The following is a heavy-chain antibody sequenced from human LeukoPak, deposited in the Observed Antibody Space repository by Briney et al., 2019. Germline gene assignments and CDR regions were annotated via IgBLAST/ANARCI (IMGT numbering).Heavy chain of an antibody. Sequence: GGSLRLSCAASGFTFSSYWMSWDRQAPGKGLEWVANIKQDGSEKYYVDSVKGRFTISRDNAKNSLYLQMNSLRAEDTAVYYCARESSGRPYYFDYWGQGTLVTVSS. J-gene: IGHJ4*02. CDR2: IKQDGSEK. CDR1: GFTFSSYW. CDR3: ARESSGRPYYFDY. V-gene: IGHV3-7*01. D-gene: IGHD3-22*01.